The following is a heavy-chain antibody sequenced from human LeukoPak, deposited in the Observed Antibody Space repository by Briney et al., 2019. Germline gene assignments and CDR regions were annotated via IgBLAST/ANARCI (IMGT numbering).Heavy chain of an antibody. CDR1: RFTISNYA. V-gene: IGHV3-23*01. Sequence: GGSLRLSCAASRFTISNYAMSWVRQAPGKGLEWVSGIGGIGGTTYYADSVKGRFTISRDDSKNTLYLQMNSLRAEDTAVYYCATEKGDSPDYWGQGTLVTVSS. CDR2: IGGIGGTT. J-gene: IGHJ4*02. D-gene: IGHD3-16*01. CDR3: ATEKGDSPDY.